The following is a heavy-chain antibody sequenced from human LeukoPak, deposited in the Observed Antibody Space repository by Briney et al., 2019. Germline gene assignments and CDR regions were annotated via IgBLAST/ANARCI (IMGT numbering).Heavy chain of an antibody. Sequence: GASVKVSCKASGYTFTSYDINWVRQATGQGLEWMGWMNPNSGNTGYAQSFQGRVTMTRNTSISTAYMELSSLRSEDTAVYYCARGVLSGPLWFGSYGMDVWGQGTTVTVSS. D-gene: IGHD3-10*01. CDR3: ARGVLSGPLWFGSYGMDV. V-gene: IGHV1-8*01. CDR2: MNPNSGNT. J-gene: IGHJ6*02. CDR1: GYTFTSYD.